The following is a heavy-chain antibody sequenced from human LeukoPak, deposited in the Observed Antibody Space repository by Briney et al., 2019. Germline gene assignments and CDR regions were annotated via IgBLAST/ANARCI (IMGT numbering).Heavy chain of an antibody. CDR3: ARDWDSYGYGDWFDP. J-gene: IGHJ5*02. Sequence: PSETLSLTCTVSGGSISSSSYYWGWIRKPPGKGLEWIGSISYSGSTYYNPSLKSRVTISVDTSKNQYSLKLSSVTAADTAVYYCARDWDSYGYGDWFDPWGQGTLVTVSS. CDR1: GGSISSSSYY. D-gene: IGHD5-18*01. V-gene: IGHV4-39*07. CDR2: ISYSGST.